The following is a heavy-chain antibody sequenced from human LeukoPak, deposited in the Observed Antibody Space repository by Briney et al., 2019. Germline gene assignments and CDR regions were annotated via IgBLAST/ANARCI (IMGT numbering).Heavy chain of an antibody. CDR2: INHSGST. CDR1: GGSFSGYY. Sequence: ASETLSLTCAVYGGSFSGYYWSRIRQPPGTGLEWIGEINHSGSTNYNPSLKSRVTISVDTSKNQFSLKLSSVTAADTAVYYCNGYCSSTSCYGGGYWGQGTLVTVSS. V-gene: IGHV4-34*01. CDR3: NGYCSSTSCYGGGY. D-gene: IGHD2-2*03. J-gene: IGHJ4*02.